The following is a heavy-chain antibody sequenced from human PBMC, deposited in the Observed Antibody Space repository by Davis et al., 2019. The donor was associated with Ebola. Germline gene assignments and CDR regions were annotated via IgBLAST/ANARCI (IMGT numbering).Heavy chain of an antibody. V-gene: IGHV5-51*01. CDR2: ICPGDSDT. CDR3: ARRGVDLRISFDY. J-gene: IGHJ4*02. Sequence: GESLKISCKASGYSFTSYWIGWVRQMPGKGLEWMGIICPGDSDTRYSPSFQGQVTISVDKSISTAYLQWSSLKASDTAIYYCARRGVDLRISFDYWGQGTLVTVSS. D-gene: IGHD2-21*01. CDR1: GYSFTSYW.